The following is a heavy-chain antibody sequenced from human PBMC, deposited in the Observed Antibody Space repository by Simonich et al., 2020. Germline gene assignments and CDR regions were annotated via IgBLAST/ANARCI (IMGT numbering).Heavy chain of an antibody. CDR1: GYTFTGYC. Sequence: QVQLVQSGAEVKKPGASVKVSCKASGYTFTGYCMHWVRQAPGQGLEWRGGSNPNSGGTTYAQKFQGRVTMTRDTSISTAYMELSRLRSDDTAVYYCARSHIAAAGTGYFQHWGQGTLVTVSS. D-gene: IGHD6-13*01. CDR3: ARSHIAAAGTGYFQH. V-gene: IGHV1-2*02. J-gene: IGHJ1*01. CDR2: SNPNSGGT.